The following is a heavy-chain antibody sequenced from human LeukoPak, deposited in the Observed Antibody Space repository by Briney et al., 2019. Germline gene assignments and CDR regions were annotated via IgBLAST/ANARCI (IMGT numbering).Heavy chain of an antibody. V-gene: IGHV3-30-3*01. J-gene: IGHJ4*02. CDR1: GFTFSSYA. D-gene: IGHD2-2*01. CDR2: ISYDGSNK. CDR3: ARGSVVIDY. Sequence: PGGSLRLSCAASGFTFSSYAMHWVRQAPGKGLEWVAVISYDGSNKYYADSVKGRFTISRDNSKNTLYLQMNSLRAEDTAVYYCARGSVVIDYWGQGTLVTVAS.